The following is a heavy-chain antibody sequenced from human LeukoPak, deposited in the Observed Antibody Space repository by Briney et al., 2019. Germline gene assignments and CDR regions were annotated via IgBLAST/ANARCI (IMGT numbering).Heavy chain of an antibody. CDR3: AKRTATASDAFDI. CDR1: GFTFSSYS. J-gene: IGHJ3*02. V-gene: IGHV3-21*01. D-gene: IGHD6-13*01. Sequence: PGGPLRLSCAASGFTFSSYSMNWVRQAPGKGLEWVSSISSFGSYIYYADSVKGRFTISRDNAKNSLYLQMNSLRAEDTAVYYCAKRTATASDAFDIWGQGTMVTVSS. CDR2: ISSFGSYI.